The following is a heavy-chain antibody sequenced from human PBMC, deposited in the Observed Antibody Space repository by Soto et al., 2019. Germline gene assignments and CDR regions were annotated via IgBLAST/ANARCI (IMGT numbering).Heavy chain of an antibody. CDR2: INPSGDTT. D-gene: IGHD3-16*01. CDR3: ARESLPLEPAPYWFDP. Sequence: ASLKVACKASGYTFTSYYMHWVRQAPGQGLEWMGIINPSGDTTTYAQKFQGRVTMTRDTSTSTLYMELSSLRSEDTAVYYCARESLPLEPAPYWFDPWGQGTLVTAPQ. CDR1: GYTFTSYY. V-gene: IGHV1-46*01. J-gene: IGHJ5*02.